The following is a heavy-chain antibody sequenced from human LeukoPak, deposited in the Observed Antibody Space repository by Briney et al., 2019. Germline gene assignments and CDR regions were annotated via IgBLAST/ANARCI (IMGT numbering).Heavy chain of an antibody. V-gene: IGHV4-59*01. Sequence: SETLSLTCTVSGGSISSYYWSWIRQPPGKGLEWIGYIYYSGSTNCNPSLKSRVTISVDTSKNQFSLKLSSVTAADTAVYYCARAKSNYDILTGYTGTAAFDIWGQGTMVTVSS. D-gene: IGHD3-9*01. CDR2: IYYSGST. J-gene: IGHJ3*02. CDR3: ARAKSNYDILTGYTGTAAFDI. CDR1: GGSISSYY.